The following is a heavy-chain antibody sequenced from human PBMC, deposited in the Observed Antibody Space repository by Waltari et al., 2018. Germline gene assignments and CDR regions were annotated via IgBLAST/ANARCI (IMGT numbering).Heavy chain of an antibody. CDR3: ARWRSYYYGSGSYQP. J-gene: IGHJ5*02. V-gene: IGHV4-34*01. CDR2: INHSGST. CDR1: GGSFSGSY. D-gene: IGHD3-10*01. Sequence: QVQLQQWGAGLLKPSETLSLTCAVSGGSFSGSYCRWIRQPPGKGLEWIGEINHSGSTNYNPSLKSRVTISVDTSKNQFSLKLSSVTAADTAVYYCARWRSYYYGSGSYQPWGQGTLVTVSS.